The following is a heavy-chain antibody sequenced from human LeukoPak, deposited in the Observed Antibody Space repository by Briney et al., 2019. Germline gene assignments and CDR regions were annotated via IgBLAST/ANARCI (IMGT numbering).Heavy chain of an antibody. V-gene: IGHV1-24*01. D-gene: IGHD3-16*01. CDR1: GYTLTELS. CDR2: FDPEDGET. Sequence: ASVKVSCKVSGYTLTELSMHWVRQAPGKGLEWMGGFDPEDGETIYAQKFQGRVTMTEDTSTDTAYMELSSLRSEDTAVYYCARDTGLPRGKAYYYYHMDVWGKGTTVTVSS. CDR3: ARDTGLPRGKAYYYYHMDV. J-gene: IGHJ6*03.